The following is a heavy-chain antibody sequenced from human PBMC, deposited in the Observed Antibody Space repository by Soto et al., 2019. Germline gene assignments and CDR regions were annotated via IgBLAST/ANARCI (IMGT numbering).Heavy chain of an antibody. J-gene: IGHJ4*02. D-gene: IGHD6-19*01. CDR2: IIPLFGTA. V-gene: IGHV1-69*13. CDR3: ARPKGSYSSGYYYFDY. Sequence: SVKVSCKTSGGTFSTYAIYWVRQSPGQGLEWMGAIIPLFGTADYAQKFQGRVTITADESTSTASMELSSLRSEDTAVYYCARPKGSYSSGYYYFDYWGQGTLVTVSS. CDR1: GGTFSTYA.